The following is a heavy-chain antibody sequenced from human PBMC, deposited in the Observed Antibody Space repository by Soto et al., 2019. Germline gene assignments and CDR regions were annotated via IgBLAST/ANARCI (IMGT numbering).Heavy chain of an antibody. Sequence: SVKVSWKASGGTFSSYAISWVRQAPGQGLEWMGGITPIFGTANYAQKFQGRVTITADESTSTAYMELSSLRPEDTAVYYRARAGQLLGYCSGGSCYWDFDYWGQGTLVTVSS. CDR2: ITPIFGTA. CDR1: GGTFSSYA. D-gene: IGHD2-15*01. J-gene: IGHJ4*02. V-gene: IGHV1-69*13. CDR3: ARAGQLLGYCSGGSCYWDFDY.